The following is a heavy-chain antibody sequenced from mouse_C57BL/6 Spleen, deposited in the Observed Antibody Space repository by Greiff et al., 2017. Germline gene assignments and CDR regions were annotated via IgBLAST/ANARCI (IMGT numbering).Heavy chain of an antibody. CDR2: IYPGDGDT. CDR3: ARRGGLRSCSGGFDV. J-gene: IGHJ1*03. CDR1: GYAFSSSW. D-gene: IGHD1-1*01. Sequence: QVQLQQSGPELVKPGASVKISCKASGYAFSSSWMNWVKQRPGKGLEWIGRIYPGDGDTNYNGKFKGKATLTADKSSSTAYMQLSSLTSEDSAVYFCARRGGLRSCSGGFDVWGTGATVTVSS. V-gene: IGHV1-82*01.